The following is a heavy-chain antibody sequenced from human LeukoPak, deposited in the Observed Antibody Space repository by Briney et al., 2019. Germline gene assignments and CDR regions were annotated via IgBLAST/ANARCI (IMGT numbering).Heavy chain of an antibody. V-gene: IGHV1-18*01. CDR1: GYTFTSYG. J-gene: IGHJ6*02. CDR3: ARESCSSTSCYLRYYYGMDV. Sequence: ASVTVSCTASGYTFTSYGISWVRQAPGQGLEWMGWISAYNGNTNYAQKLQGRVTMTTDTSTSTAYMELRSLRSDDTAVYYCARESCSSTSCYLRYYYGMDVWGQGTTVTVSS. CDR2: ISAYNGNT. D-gene: IGHD2-2*01.